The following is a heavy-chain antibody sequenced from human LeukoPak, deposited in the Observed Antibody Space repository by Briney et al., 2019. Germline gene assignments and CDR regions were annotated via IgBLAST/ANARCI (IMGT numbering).Heavy chain of an antibody. V-gene: IGHV4-61*01. CDR3: ARMEAWVGYTTGPRGFDY. J-gene: IGHJ4*02. CDR1: GGSFNSGSYY. Sequence: SETLSLTCSVSGGSFNSGSYYWSWLRQPPGKGLEWMGYIYYSGSTNYNPSLESRVTISLDKSKNQFSLKVNSVTAADTAVYYCARMEAWVGYTTGPRGFDYWGQGTLVTVTS. D-gene: IGHD2-8*02. CDR2: IYYSGST.